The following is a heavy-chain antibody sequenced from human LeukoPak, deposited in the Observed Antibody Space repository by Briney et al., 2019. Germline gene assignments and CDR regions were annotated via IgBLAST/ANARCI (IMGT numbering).Heavy chain of an antibody. D-gene: IGHD3-10*01. Sequence: ASVKVSCKASGYTFTSYDINWVRQATGQGLEWMGWMNPNSGNTGYAQKFQGRVTMTRNTSISTAYMELSSLRSEDTAVYYCARSDQLVLLWFGELSTSSAFDIWGQGIMVTVSS. V-gene: IGHV1-8*01. CDR3: ARSDQLVLLWFGELSTSSAFDI. CDR2: MNPNSGNT. J-gene: IGHJ3*02. CDR1: GYTFTSYD.